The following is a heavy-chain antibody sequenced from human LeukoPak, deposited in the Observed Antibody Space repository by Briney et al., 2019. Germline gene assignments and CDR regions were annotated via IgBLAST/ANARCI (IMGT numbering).Heavy chain of an antibody. CDR1: GGSMSSTDHF. V-gene: IGHV4-39*01. D-gene: IGHD3-10*01. J-gene: IGHJ2*01. CDR3: ARRGVVPNKAGWYFDL. Sequence: PSETLSLTCIVSGGSMSSTDHFWGWIRQPPGKGLEWIGSFYYTGTIFYSPSLESRGTISIDTSKNQFSLKIRSVAAADTAVYYCARRGVVPNKAGWYFDLWGRGALVTVSS. CDR2: FYYTGTI.